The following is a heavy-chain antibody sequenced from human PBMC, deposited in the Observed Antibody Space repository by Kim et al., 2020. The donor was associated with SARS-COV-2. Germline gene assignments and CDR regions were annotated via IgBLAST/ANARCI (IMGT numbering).Heavy chain of an antibody. D-gene: IGHD5-12*01. J-gene: IGHJ4*02. CDR1: GGSVSSDYC. CDR2: ICPSGAP. CDR3: ARDTSGYTDFDY. Sequence: SETLSLTCAVAGGSVSSDYCWTWIRQPPGKGLEWIGEICPSGAPNYNPSLKSRVTMSVDTSRNEFSLNLRSVTDADTAVYFCARDTSGYTDFDYWGQGTL. V-gene: IGHV4-4*02.